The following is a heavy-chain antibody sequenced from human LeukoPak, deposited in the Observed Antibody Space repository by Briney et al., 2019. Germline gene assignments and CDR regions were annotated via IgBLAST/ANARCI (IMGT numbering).Heavy chain of an antibody. CDR1: GFTFSHYW. CDR2: INTDGSTT. D-gene: IGHD3-3*01. V-gene: IGHV3-74*01. CDR3: VRLLDLDF. Sequence: GGSLRLSCAASGFTFSHYWMHWVRHAPGEELVWVSRINTDGSTTDYADSVKGRFTISRDNAKNTLYLQMNSLRVEDTAVYYCVRLLDLDFWGQGTLVTVSS. J-gene: IGHJ4*02.